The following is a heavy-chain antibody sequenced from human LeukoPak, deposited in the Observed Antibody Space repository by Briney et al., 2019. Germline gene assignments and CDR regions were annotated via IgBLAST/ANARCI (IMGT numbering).Heavy chain of an antibody. D-gene: IGHD3-9*01. CDR2: IYTSGST. V-gene: IGHV4-4*07. CDR3: ARGVLRYFARWFDP. CDR1: GGSISSYY. J-gene: IGHJ5*02. Sequence: SETLSLTCTVSGGSISSYYWSWIRQPAGKGLEWIGRIYTSGSTNYNPSLKSRVTMSVDTSKNQFSLKLSSVTAADTAVYYCARGVLRYFARWFDPWGQGTLVTVSS.